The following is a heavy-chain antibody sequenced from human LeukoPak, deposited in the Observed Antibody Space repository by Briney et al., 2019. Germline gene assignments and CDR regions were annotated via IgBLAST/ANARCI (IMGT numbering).Heavy chain of an antibody. CDR3: ARGPYSYDSSGAFDI. V-gene: IGHV4-61*02. D-gene: IGHD3-22*01. Sequence: SETLSLTCTVSGDSISSGDYYWSWIRQPAGKGLEWIGRISSSGSTNYNPSLKSRFTISVDTSKNQFSLKLSSVTAADTAVYFCARGPYSYDSSGAFDIWGQGTMVTVSS. CDR1: GDSISSGDYY. CDR2: ISSSGST. J-gene: IGHJ3*02.